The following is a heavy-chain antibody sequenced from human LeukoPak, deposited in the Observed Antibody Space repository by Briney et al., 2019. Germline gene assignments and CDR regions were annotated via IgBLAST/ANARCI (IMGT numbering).Heavy chain of an antibody. J-gene: IGHJ4*02. D-gene: IGHD1-26*01. CDR2: IIPIFGTA. CDR1: GGSFSSYA. CDR3: ARDSGRIVGAND. Sequence: SVKVSCKASGGSFSSYAISWVRQAPGQGLEWMGGIIPIFGTANYAQKFQGRVTITADESTSTAYMELSSLRSEDTAVYYCARDSGRIVGANDWGQGTLVTVSS. V-gene: IGHV1-69*01.